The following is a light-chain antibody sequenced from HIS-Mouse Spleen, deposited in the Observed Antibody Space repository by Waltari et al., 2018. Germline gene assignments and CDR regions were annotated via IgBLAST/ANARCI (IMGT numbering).Light chain of an antibody. CDR2: KVS. V-gene: IGKV2-30*02. CDR1: QSLVHSDGNTY. J-gene: IGKJ4*01. CDR3: MQGTHWPPT. Sequence: DVVMTQSPLSLPVTLGQPASISCRSSQSLVHSDGNTYLNWFQQRPGQSPRRLIYKVSNRDSGVPDRFSGSGSGTVFTLKISRVEAEDVGVYYCMQGTHWPPTFGGGTKVEIK.